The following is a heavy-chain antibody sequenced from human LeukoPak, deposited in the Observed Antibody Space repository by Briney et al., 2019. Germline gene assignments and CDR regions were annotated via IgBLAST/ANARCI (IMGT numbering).Heavy chain of an antibody. D-gene: IGHD6-6*01. CDR2: IYSGGST. V-gene: IGHV3-66*01. Sequence: PGGSLRLSCAASGFTVSSNYMSWVRQAPGKGLEWVSVIYSGGSTYYADSVKGRFTISRDNSKNTLYLQMNSLRAGDTAVYYCARDSKTKQLVFSHWYFDLWGRGTLVTVSS. CDR1: GFTVSSNY. J-gene: IGHJ2*01. CDR3: ARDSKTKQLVFSHWYFDL.